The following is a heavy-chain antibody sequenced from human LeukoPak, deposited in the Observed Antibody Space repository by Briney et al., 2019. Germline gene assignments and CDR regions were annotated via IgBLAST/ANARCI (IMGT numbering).Heavy chain of an antibody. J-gene: IGHJ4*02. CDR3: AKDLAVAGDSFVY. V-gene: IGHV3-23*01. CDR2: ICGRGANT. D-gene: IGHD6-19*01. CDR1: GFTFRSHD. Sequence: PGESLTLSCAVSGFTFRSHDMRWVRQAPGKGREWVSSICGRGANTYYADSVKGRFTVSRDNSKHPLYLQMNSLSADDPAVYYFAKDLAVAGDSFVYWGEGTLVTVSS.